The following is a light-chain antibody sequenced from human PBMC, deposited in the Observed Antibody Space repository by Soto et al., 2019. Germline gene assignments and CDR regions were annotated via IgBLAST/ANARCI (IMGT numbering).Light chain of an antibody. Sequence: QSVLTQPPSVSGAPGQRVTISCTGSSSNIGAGYAVHWYQQLPGTAPKLLIYGNSNRPSGVPDRFSGSKSGTSASLAITGLQAEDEADYYCQSYDSSLSGYVFGTGTKGTVL. CDR3: QSYDSSLSGYV. CDR1: SSNIGAGYA. J-gene: IGLJ1*01. V-gene: IGLV1-40*01. CDR2: GNS.